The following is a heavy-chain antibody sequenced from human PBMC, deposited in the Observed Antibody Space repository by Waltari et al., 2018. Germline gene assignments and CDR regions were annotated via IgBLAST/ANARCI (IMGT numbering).Heavy chain of an antibody. CDR2: ISYDGSNK. CDR1: GFTFSSYA. CDR3: AREHYDFWSGYYSGGFAY. J-gene: IGHJ4*02. V-gene: IGHV3-30*01. D-gene: IGHD3-3*01. Sequence: QVQLVESGGGVVQPGRSLRLSCAASGFTFSSYAMPWVRQAPGKGLEWVAVISYDGSNKYYADSVKGRFTISRDNSKNTLYLQMNSLRAEDTAVYYCAREHYDFWSGYYSGGFAYWGQGTLVTVSS.